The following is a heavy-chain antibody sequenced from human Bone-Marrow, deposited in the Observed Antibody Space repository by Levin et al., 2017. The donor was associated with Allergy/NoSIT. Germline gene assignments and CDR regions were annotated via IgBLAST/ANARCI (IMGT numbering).Heavy chain of an antibody. CDR3: AKHLESQLLFSSVGHDAFDI. J-gene: IGHJ3*02. D-gene: IGHD3-3*01. CDR2: VSSDAANT. Sequence: GESLKISCVASEFTFSTYAMSWVRQPPGKGLEWVSAVSSDAANTYYVDSVKGRFTISRDNSKNTLYLQLNSLRAEDTAVYYCAKHLESQLLFSSVGHDAFDIWGRGTMVTISS. V-gene: IGHV3-23*01. CDR1: EFTFSTYA.